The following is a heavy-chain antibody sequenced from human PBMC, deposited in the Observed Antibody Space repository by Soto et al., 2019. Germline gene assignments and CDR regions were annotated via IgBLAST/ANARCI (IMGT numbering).Heavy chain of an antibody. CDR1: GFTFSSYG. D-gene: IGHD3-10*01. CDR3: ARSDIPMVRGVIIGLDY. CDR2: IWYDGSNK. V-gene: IGHV3-33*01. Sequence: QVQLVESGGGVVQPGRSLRLSCAASGFTFSSYGMHWVRQAPGKGLEWVAVIWYDGSNKYYADSVKGRFTISRDNSKNPLYLQMNSLRAEDTAVYYCARSDIPMVRGVIIGLDYWGQGTLVTVSS. J-gene: IGHJ4*02.